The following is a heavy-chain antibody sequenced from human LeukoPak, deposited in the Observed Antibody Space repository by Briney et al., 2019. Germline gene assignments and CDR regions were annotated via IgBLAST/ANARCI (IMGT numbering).Heavy chain of an antibody. CDR1: VFTFSDHY. Sequence: GGSLRLSCAVSVFTFSDHYMDWVRQAPGKGLEWVGRSRNKANRYTTEYAASVKGRFTISRDDSKNSLYLQMNSLKTEDTAVYYCTRIDGSGSYAVDYWGQGTLVTVSS. CDR2: SRNKANRYTT. CDR3: TRIDGSGSYAVDY. D-gene: IGHD3-10*01. J-gene: IGHJ4*02. V-gene: IGHV3-72*01.